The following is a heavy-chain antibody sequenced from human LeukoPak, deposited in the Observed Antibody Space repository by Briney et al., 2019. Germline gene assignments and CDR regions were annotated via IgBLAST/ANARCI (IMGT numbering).Heavy chain of an antibody. CDR3: ARARGKPTVTTFYYGMDV. D-gene: IGHD4-17*01. CDR1: GGSFSGYY. V-gene: IGHV4-34*01. Sequence: PSETLSLTCAVYGGSFSGYYWSWIRQPPGKGLEWTGEINHSGSTNYNPSLKSRVTISVDTSKNQFSLKLSSVTAADTAVYYCARARGKPTVTTFYYGMDVWGQGTTVTVSS. CDR2: INHSGST. J-gene: IGHJ6*02.